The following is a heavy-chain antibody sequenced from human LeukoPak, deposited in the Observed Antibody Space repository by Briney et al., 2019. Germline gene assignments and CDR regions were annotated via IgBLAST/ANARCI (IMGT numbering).Heavy chain of an antibody. CDR2: ISSDSTTI. V-gene: IGHV3-48*01. Sequence: QAGGSLRLSCVASGFTFNSYNMNWVRQAPGKGLEWVSYISSDSTTIFYADSVKGRFTISRDNSKNTLYLQMNSLRAEDTAVYYCARAIVVPAATTTYFDYWGQGTLVTVSS. CDR1: GFTFNSYN. J-gene: IGHJ4*02. D-gene: IGHD2-2*01. CDR3: ARAIVVPAATTTYFDY.